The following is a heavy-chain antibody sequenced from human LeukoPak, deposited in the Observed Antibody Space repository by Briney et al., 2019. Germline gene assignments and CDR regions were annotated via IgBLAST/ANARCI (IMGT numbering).Heavy chain of an antibody. V-gene: IGHV4-39*01. D-gene: IGHD6-13*01. J-gene: IGHJ6*03. Sequence: SETLSLTCTVSGGSISSSGFYWGLIRQPPGKGLEWIGTIYYSGSTYYKPSLKSRVTISVDTSKNQFSLKLSSVTAADTAVYYCARQLGQQLVLGSYYYMDVWGKGTTVTVSS. CDR2: IYYSGST. CDR3: ARQLGQQLVLGSYYYMDV. CDR1: GGSISSSGFY.